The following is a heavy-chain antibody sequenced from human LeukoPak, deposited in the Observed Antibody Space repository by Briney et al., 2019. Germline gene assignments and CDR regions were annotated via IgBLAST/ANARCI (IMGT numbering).Heavy chain of an antibody. CDR3: AKAPRLRVNYFDY. CDR2: ISGSGGST. J-gene: IGHJ4*02. D-gene: IGHD4-17*01. V-gene: IGHV3-23*01. CDR1: GFTFSDYY. Sequence: PGGSLRLSCAASGFTFSDYYMSWIRQAPGKGLEWVSAISGSGGSTYYADSVKGRFTISRDNSKNTLYLQMNSLRAEDTAVYYCAKAPRLRVNYFDYWGQGTLVTVSS.